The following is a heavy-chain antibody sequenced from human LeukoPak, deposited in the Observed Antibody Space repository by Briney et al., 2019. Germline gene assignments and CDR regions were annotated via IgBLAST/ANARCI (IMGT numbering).Heavy chain of an antibody. Sequence: SETLSLTCTVSGGSIRSSYYYWGWIRQPPGTGLEWIGSIYDSGSTYYNPSLKSRVTISVDTSKNQFSLKLNSVTAADTAVYYCARGKMYYYGSGSYLGNWFDPWGQGTLVTVSS. CDR1: GGSIRSSYYY. CDR2: IYDSGST. V-gene: IGHV4-39*01. D-gene: IGHD3-10*01. J-gene: IGHJ5*02. CDR3: ARGKMYYYGSGSYLGNWFDP.